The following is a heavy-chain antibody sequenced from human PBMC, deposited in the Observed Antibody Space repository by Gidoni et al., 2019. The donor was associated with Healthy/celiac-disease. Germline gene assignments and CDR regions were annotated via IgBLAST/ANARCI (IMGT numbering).Heavy chain of an antibody. CDR1: GFTFDDYA. J-gene: IGHJ5*02. V-gene: IGHV3-9*01. CDR2: ISWNSGSI. CDR3: AKDNSGSLSAGVRFDP. D-gene: IGHD1-26*01. Sequence: EVQLVESGGGLVQPGRSLRLSCAASGFTFDDYAMHWVRQAPGKGLEWVSGISWNSGSIGYADSVKGRFTISRDNAKNSLYLQMNSLRAEDTALYYCAKDNSGSLSAGVRFDPWGQGTLVTVSS.